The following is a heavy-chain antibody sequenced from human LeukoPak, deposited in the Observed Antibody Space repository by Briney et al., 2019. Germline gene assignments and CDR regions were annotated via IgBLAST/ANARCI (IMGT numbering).Heavy chain of an antibody. V-gene: IGHV5-51*01. CDR3: ARYPGATPPYYYYYGMDV. CDR1: GYSFTSYW. Sequence: PGESLKISCKGSGYSFTSYWIGWVRQMPGKGLEWMGSIYPGDSDTRYSPSFQGQVTISADKSISTAYLQWSSLKASDTAMYYCARYPGATPPYYYYYGMDVWGQGTTVTVSS. D-gene: IGHD1-26*01. J-gene: IGHJ6*02. CDR2: IYPGDSDT.